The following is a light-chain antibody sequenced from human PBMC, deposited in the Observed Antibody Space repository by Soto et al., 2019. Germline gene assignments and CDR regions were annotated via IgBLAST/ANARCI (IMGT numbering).Light chain of an antibody. Sequence: EIVLTQSPGTLSLSPGERATLSCRASQSVSSSYLAWYQQKPGQAPRLLIYGASSRDTGIPDRFSGSGSGTDFTLTISSVEPADFAVYYCQQFGSSPLFTFGPGTKVDVK. V-gene: IGKV3-20*01. J-gene: IGKJ3*01. CDR2: GAS. CDR3: QQFGSSPLFT. CDR1: QSVSSSY.